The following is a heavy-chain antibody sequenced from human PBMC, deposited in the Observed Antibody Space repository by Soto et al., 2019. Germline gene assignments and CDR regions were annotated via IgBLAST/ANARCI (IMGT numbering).Heavy chain of an antibody. CDR1: GFPFSAYN. CDR3: SRSPEVGVRGAY. CDR2: ITVGSSHI. Sequence: GGSLRLSCTGSGFPFSAYNINWVRQAPGKGLEWVSSITVGSSHIYQPNSMKGRFTISRDDAKNSVYLQIDSLRDEDTALYHCSRSPEVGVRGAYWGQGTLVTVS. J-gene: IGHJ4*02. D-gene: IGHD3-16*01. V-gene: IGHV3-21*01.